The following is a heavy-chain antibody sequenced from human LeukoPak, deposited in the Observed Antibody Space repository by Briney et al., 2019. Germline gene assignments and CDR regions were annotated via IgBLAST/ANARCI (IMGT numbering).Heavy chain of an antibody. D-gene: IGHD4-17*01. J-gene: IGHJ6*02. CDR1: GFTFSNYT. V-gene: IGHV3-30-3*01. CDR3: AREMTVTLADYGMDV. Sequence: GRSPRLSCAASGFTFSNYTVHWVRQAPGKGLEWVAVISYDGSNKHYADSVKGRFTISRDNSKNTLHLQMNSLRDEDTAVYYCAREMTVTLADYGMDVWGQGTTVTVSS. CDR2: ISYDGSNK.